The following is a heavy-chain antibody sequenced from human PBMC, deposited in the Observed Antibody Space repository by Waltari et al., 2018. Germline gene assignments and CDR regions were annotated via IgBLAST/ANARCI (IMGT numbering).Heavy chain of an antibody. CDR1: GFTFSDST. D-gene: IGHD1-26*01. Sequence: EVQLVESGGGLVQPGGSLKLSCAASGFTFSDSTMHWVRQASGKGLEWVGRIRSKANSYATAYAASVKGRFTISRDDSKNTAYLQMNSLKTEDTAVYYCTRHSPGGSYAFDIWGQGTMVTVSS. J-gene: IGHJ3*02. V-gene: IGHV3-73*02. CDR2: IRSKANSYAT. CDR3: TRHSPGGSYAFDI.